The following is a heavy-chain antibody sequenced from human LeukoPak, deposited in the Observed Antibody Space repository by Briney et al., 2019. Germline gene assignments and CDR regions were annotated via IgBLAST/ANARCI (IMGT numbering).Heavy chain of an antibody. Sequence: SSETLSLTCTVSGGSISSYYWSWIRQPPGKGLEWIGYIYYSGSTNYNPSLKSRVTISVDTSKNQFSLKLNSVTAADTAVYYCASGRLYSSSWYFDYWGRGTLVTVSS. CDR1: GGSISSYY. J-gene: IGHJ4*02. V-gene: IGHV4-59*01. CDR2: IYYSGST. CDR3: ASGRLYSSSWYFDY. D-gene: IGHD6-13*01.